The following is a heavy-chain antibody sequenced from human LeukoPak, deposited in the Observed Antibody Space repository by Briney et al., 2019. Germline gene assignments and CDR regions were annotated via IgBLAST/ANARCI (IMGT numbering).Heavy chain of an antibody. J-gene: IGHJ4*02. Sequence: PGGSLRPSCAAPGFTLDDYALHWGRPAPGEGLGWGPGISWNSGSIGYADSVKGRFTISRDNAKNSLYLQMNSLKTEDTALYYCAKDIGYSSGWDYFDYWGQGTLVTVSS. CDR1: GFTLDDYA. CDR3: AKDIGYSSGWDYFDY. CDR2: ISWNSGSI. V-gene: IGHV3-9*01. D-gene: IGHD6-19*01.